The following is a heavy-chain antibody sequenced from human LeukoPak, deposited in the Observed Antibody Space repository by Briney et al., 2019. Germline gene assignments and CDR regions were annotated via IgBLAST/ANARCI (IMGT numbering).Heavy chain of an antibody. CDR3: ASSTTVTGWFDP. V-gene: IGHV1-8*01. D-gene: IGHD5/OR15-5a*01. J-gene: IGHJ5*02. Sequence: ASVKVSCKAYGYSFTGYDINWVRQATGQGLEWMGWMNPNSGNTGYAQKFQGRVTMTRNTSISTAYMELSSLRSEDTAVYYCASSTTVTGWFDPWGQGTLVTVST. CDR1: GYSFTGYD. CDR2: MNPNSGNT.